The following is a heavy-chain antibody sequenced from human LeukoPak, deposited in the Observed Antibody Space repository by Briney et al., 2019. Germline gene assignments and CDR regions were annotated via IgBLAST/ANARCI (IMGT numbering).Heavy chain of an antibody. D-gene: IGHD3-10*02. CDR1: GYTFTSYA. J-gene: IGHJ4*02. CDR2: IIPIFGTA. V-gene: IGHV1-69*13. Sequence: AASVKVSCKASGYTFTSYAISWVRQAPGQGLEWMGGIIPIFGTANYAQKFQGRVTITADESTSTAYMELSSLRSEDTAVYYCARGTMFPYYFDYWGQGTLVTVSS. CDR3: ARGTMFPYYFDY.